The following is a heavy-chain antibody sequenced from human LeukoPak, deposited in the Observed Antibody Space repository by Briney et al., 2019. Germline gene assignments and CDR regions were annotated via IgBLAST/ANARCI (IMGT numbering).Heavy chain of an antibody. Sequence: GSLRLSCAASGFTFSSYAMSWIRQPPGKGLEWIGSIYYSGSTYYNPSLKSRVTISVDTAKNQFSLKLSSVTAADTAVYYCARDSIAAAASDYWGQGTLVTVSS. V-gene: IGHV4-39*07. D-gene: IGHD6-13*01. CDR3: ARDSIAAAASDY. CDR2: IYYSGST. CDR1: GFTFSSYA. J-gene: IGHJ4*02.